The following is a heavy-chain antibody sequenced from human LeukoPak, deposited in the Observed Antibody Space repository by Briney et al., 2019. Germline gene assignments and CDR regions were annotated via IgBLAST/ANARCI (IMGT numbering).Heavy chain of an antibody. D-gene: IGHD3-3*01. V-gene: IGHV4-59*12. Sequence: SETLSLTCTVSGGSISTYYWTWIRQPPRKGLEWIGYIYSSGSTSGSSNYNPSLKSRVTISVDTSNNQFSLKLSSVTALDTAVYYCARTRSGALNWFDPWGQGTLVTVSS. CDR2: IYSSGSTSGSS. J-gene: IGHJ5*02. CDR3: ARTRSGALNWFDP. CDR1: GGSISTYY.